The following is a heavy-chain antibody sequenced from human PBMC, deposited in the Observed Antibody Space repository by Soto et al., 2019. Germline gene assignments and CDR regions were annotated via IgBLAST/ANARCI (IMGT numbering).Heavy chain of an antibody. CDR3: RGYYCSSGYYFDAFDI. CDR1: GFTFSSYG. CDR2: ISYDGSNK. V-gene: IGHV3-30*03. Sequence: GGSLRLSCAASGFTFSSYGMHWVRQAPGKGLEWVAVISYDGSNKYYADSVKGRFTISRDNSKNTLYLQMNSLRAEDTVVYYCRGYYCSSGYYFDAFDIWGQGTMVTVSS. D-gene: IGHD3-22*01. J-gene: IGHJ3*02.